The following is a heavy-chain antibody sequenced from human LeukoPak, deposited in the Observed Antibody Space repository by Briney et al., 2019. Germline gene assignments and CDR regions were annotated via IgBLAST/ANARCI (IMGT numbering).Heavy chain of an antibody. Sequence: GGSLRLSCAASGFTFSSHAMNWVRQAPGKGLEWVSSINKDGTFMKYADSVKGRFTISRDNAKNSLFLQMNSVRGEDTAVYYCARVPGGSGSYLWWFDPWGQGTLVTVSS. CDR1: GFTFSSHA. V-gene: IGHV3-21*01. D-gene: IGHD3-10*01. CDR2: INKDGTFM. J-gene: IGHJ5*02. CDR3: ARVPGGSGSYLWWFDP.